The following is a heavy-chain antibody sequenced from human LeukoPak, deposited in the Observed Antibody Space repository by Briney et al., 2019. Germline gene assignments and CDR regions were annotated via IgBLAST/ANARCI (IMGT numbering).Heavy chain of an antibody. Sequence: GGSLRLSCAASGFTFNYHAMHWVRQAPGKGLEWVALMSYDGNNKYYADSVKGRFTISRDNSKNTLYLQMDSLRAGDTAVYYCAKDNSYSGSVYWGQGTLVTVSS. V-gene: IGHV3-30-3*01. CDR2: MSYDGNNK. CDR1: GFTFNYHA. CDR3: AKDNSYSGSVY. D-gene: IGHD1-26*01. J-gene: IGHJ4*02.